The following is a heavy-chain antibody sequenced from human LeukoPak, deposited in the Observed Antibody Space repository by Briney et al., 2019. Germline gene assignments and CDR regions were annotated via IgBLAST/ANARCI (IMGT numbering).Heavy chain of an antibody. CDR3: ARERQTRGYTYGPPFMDV. CDR2: IYNSGST. V-gene: IGHV4-61*10. D-gene: IGHD5-18*01. Sequence: SETLSLTCTVSGGSISSGSYYWSWIRQPAGKGLEWIGYIYNSGSTYYNLSLKSRVTISIDTSKNQFSLKLRSVTAADTAVYYCARERQTRGYTYGPPFMDVWGKGTTVTVSS. J-gene: IGHJ6*03. CDR1: GGSISSGSYY.